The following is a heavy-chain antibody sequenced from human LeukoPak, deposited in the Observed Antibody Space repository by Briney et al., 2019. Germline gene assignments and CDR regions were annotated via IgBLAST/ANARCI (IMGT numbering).Heavy chain of an antibody. Sequence: SETLSLTCTVSGGSLRSGSYYWSWIRQPAGKGLEWIGRIYTSGSTNYNPSLKSRVTISVDTSKNQFSLKLSSVTAADTAVYYCARHFFGSSPFDPWGQGTLVTVSS. D-gene: IGHD2-15*01. J-gene: IGHJ5*02. CDR1: GGSLRSGSYY. V-gene: IGHV4-61*02. CDR3: ARHFFGSSPFDP. CDR2: IYTSGST.